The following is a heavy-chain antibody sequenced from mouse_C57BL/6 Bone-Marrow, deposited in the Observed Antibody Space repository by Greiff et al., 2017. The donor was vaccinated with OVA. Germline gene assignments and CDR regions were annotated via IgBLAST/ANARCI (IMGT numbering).Heavy chain of an antibody. CDR1: GFTFSDFY. CDR3: ARDARDYPFAY. V-gene: IGHV7-1*01. J-gene: IGHJ3*01. CDR2: SRNKANDYTT. D-gene: IGHD2-4*01. Sequence: EVKVVESGGGLVQSGRSLRLSCATSGFTFSDFYMEWVRQAPGKGLEWIAASRNKANDYTTEYSASVKGRFIVSRDTSQSILYLQMNALRAEDTAIYYCARDARDYPFAYWGQGTLVTVSA.